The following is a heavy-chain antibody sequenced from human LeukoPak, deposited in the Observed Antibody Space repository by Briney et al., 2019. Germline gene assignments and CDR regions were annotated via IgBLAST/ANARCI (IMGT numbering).Heavy chain of an antibody. CDR1: GGTFSSYA. J-gene: IGHJ4*02. CDR2: IIPIFGTA. Sequence: GASVKVSCKASGGTFSSYAISWVRQAPGQGLEWMGGIIPIFGTANYAQKFQGRVTITADESTSTAYMELSSLRSEDTAVYYCARGPDLLQYTVMVPEGIDYWGQGTLVTVSS. V-gene: IGHV1-69*13. CDR3: ARGPDLLQYTVMVPEGIDY. D-gene: IGHD5-18*01.